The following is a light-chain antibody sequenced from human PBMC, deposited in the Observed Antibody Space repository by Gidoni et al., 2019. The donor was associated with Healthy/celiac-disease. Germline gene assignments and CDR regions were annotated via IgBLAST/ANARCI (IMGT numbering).Light chain of an antibody. CDR2: GAS. V-gene: IGKV3-20*01. J-gene: IGKJ4*01. CDR1: QSVSSSY. CDR3: QQYGSSPSLT. Sequence: IVLPQSPGTLSLSPGERATLSCRASQSVSSSYLAWYQQKPGQAPRLLIYGASSRATGIPDRFSGSGSGTDFTLTISRLEPEDFAVYYCQQYGSSPSLTFXGGTKVEIK.